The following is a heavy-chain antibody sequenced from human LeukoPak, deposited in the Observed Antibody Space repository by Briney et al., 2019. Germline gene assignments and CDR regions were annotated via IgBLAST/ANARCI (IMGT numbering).Heavy chain of an antibody. CDR1: GFTFSSA. CDR2: IRNDGSST. D-gene: IGHD3-16*02. V-gene: IGHV3-74*01. Sequence: PGGSLRLSCAASGFTFSSAMSWVRQAPGKGLEWVSRIRNDGSSTDYADSVKGRFTISRDNAKDTVYLYMKSLRAEDTAVYYCARDRVSPFDYWGQGTLVTVSS. CDR3: ARDRVSPFDY. J-gene: IGHJ4*02.